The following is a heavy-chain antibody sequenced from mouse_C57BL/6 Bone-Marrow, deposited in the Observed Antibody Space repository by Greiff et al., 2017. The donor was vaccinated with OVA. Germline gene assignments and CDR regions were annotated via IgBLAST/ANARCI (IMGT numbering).Heavy chain of an antibody. CDR1: GYSITSGYY. J-gene: IGHJ4*01. Sequence: EVQLQESGPGLVKPSQSLSLTCSVTGYSITSGYYWNWIRQFPGNKLEWMGYISYDGSNNYNPSLKNRISITRDTSKNQFFLKLNSVTTEDTATYYCARERWLLKDYAMDYWGQGTSVTVSS. V-gene: IGHV3-6*01. D-gene: IGHD2-3*01. CDR3: ARERWLLKDYAMDY. CDR2: ISYDGSN.